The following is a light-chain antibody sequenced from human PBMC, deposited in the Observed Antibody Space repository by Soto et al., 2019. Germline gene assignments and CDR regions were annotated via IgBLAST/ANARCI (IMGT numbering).Light chain of an antibody. V-gene: IGLV2-11*01. CDR2: DVT. CDR3: CSYEGTYTSFV. Sequence: QSALTQPRSVSGSPGQSVTISCTGSSSDFGGYNYVSWYQQQPGKAPKLLIYDVTIRTSGVSARFSGSKSGNTASLTISGLQAEDDADYFCCSYEGTYTSFVFGTGTKVTVL. J-gene: IGLJ1*01. CDR1: SSDFGGYNY.